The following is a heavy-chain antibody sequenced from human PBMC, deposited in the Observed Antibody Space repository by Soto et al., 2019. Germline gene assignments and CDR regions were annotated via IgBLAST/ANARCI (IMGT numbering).Heavy chain of an antibody. Sequence: QVQLVQSGAEVKKPGASVKVSCKASGYTFTSYGISWVRQAPGQGLEWMGWISAYNGNTNYAQKLQGRVTMTTDTSTSTAYMELRSLRSDDTAVYYCARVLAARPIQYYYYYYGMDVWGQGTTVTVSS. CDR2: ISAYNGNT. CDR1: GYTFTSYG. D-gene: IGHD6-6*01. CDR3: ARVLAARPIQYYYYYYGMDV. J-gene: IGHJ6*02. V-gene: IGHV1-18*01.